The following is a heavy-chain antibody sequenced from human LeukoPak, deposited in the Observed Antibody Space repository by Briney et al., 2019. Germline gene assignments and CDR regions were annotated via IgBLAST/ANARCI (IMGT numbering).Heavy chain of an antibody. CDR2: IYYSGST. CDR3: ARRTGYEIENWFDP. CDR1: GGSISSYY. J-gene: IGHJ5*02. D-gene: IGHD5-12*01. Sequence: SETLSLTCTVSGGSISSYYWSWIRQPPGKGLEWIGYIYYSGSTNYNPSLKSRVTISVDTSKNQFSLKLSSVTAADTAVYYCARRTGYEIENWFDPWGQGTLVTVSS. V-gene: IGHV4-59*08.